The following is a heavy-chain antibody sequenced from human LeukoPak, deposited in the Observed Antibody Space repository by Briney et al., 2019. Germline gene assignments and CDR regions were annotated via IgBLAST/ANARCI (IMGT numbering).Heavy chain of an antibody. CDR2: IYHSGST. Sequence: MSSETLSLTCAVSGGSISSSNWWSWVRQPPGKGLEWIGEIYHSGSTNYNPSLKSRVTISVDKSKNQFSLKLSSVTAADTAVYYCARAESIAARRGDDPFDYWGQGTPVTVSS. V-gene: IGHV4-4*02. J-gene: IGHJ4*02. CDR3: ARAESIAARRGDDPFDY. D-gene: IGHD6-6*01. CDR1: GGSISSSNW.